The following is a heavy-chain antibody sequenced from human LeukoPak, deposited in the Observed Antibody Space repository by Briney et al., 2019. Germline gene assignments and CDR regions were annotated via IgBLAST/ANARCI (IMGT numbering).Heavy chain of an antibody. V-gene: IGHV3-53*01. D-gene: IGHD3-22*01. CDR1: EITVSGDY. CDR2: TYSVAST. CDR3: ARIHSRGREVMN. Sequence: GGSLRLSCAASEITVSGDYMSWVRQAPGKRLEWVSLTYSVASTYYADSVKGRFTISRDDSKNMVYLQMNSLRPEDTAIYFCARIHSRGREVMNWGQGTLVIVSS. J-gene: IGHJ4*02.